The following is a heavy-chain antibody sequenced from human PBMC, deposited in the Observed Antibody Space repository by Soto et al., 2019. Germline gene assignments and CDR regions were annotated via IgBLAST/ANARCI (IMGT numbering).Heavy chain of an antibody. Sequence: PSETLSLTCTVSGGSISSHYWTWIRQPAGKGLEWIGRIYSTGSTNYNPSLESRVTMSVDTSKNQFSLTLSSVTAAATAVYYCAREKDYYLSALDVWGQGTTVTVSS. CDR3: AREKDYYLSALDV. J-gene: IGHJ6*02. V-gene: IGHV4-4*07. CDR2: IYSTGST. D-gene: IGHD1-26*01. CDR1: GGSISSHY.